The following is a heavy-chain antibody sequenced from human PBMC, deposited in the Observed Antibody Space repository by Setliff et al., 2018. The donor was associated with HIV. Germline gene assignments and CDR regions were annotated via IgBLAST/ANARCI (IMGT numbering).Heavy chain of an antibody. CDR3: ARDIQWRNFCHYMGV. Sequence: SETLSLTCNVSGVSVRNFYWSWLRQTAGKGLEWIGRVYVSGNTNSNPSLKSRVTMSLDRAKNQVSLELDSVTAADTAVYFCARDIQWRNFCHYMGVWGTGATVTVSS. J-gene: IGHJ6*03. V-gene: IGHV4-4*07. CDR2: VYVSGNT. CDR1: GVSVRNFY. D-gene: IGHD6-19*01.